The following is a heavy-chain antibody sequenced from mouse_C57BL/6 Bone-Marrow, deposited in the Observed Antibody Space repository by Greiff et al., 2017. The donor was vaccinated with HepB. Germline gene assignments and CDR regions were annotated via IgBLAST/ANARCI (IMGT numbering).Heavy chain of an antibody. V-gene: IGHV5-17*01. CDR3: ASPGRFPFAY. J-gene: IGHJ3*01. Sequence: EVKLMESGGGLVKPGGSLKLSCAASGFTFSDYGMHWVRQAPEKGLEWVAYISSGSSTIYYADTVKGRFTISRDNAKNTLFLQMTSLRSEDTAMYYWASPGRFPFAYWGQGTLVTVSA. CDR1: GFTFSDYG. CDR2: ISSGSSTI.